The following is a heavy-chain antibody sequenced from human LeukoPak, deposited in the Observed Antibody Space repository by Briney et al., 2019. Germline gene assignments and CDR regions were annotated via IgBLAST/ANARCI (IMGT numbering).Heavy chain of an antibody. D-gene: IGHD5-18*01. V-gene: IGHV4-59*12. J-gene: IGHJ4*02. CDR3: AREGAMGPFDY. CDR2: IYHSGST. CDR1: DDSISDYY. Sequence: SETLSLTCTVSDDSISDYYRGWIRQPPGKGLEWIGYIYHSGSTYDNPSLKRRVTISVDTSKNQFSLKLSSVTAADTAVYYCAREGAMGPFDYWGQGTLVTVSS.